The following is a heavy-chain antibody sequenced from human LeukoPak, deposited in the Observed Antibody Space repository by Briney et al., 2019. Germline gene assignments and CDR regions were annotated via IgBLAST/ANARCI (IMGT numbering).Heavy chain of an antibody. CDR2: ISYDGSNK. CDR3: AKDPIFSGSYGVFDY. D-gene: IGHD1-26*01. V-gene: IGHV3-30*18. J-gene: IGHJ4*02. Sequence: PGRSLRLSCAASGFTFSSYGMHWVRQAPGKGLEWVAVISYDGSNKYYADSVKGRFTISRDNSKNTLYLQMNSLRAEDTAVYYCAKDPIFSGSYGVFDYWGLGTLVTVSS. CDR1: GFTFSSYG.